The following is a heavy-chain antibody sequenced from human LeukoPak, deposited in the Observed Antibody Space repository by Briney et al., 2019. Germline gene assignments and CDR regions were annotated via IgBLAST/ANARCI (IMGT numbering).Heavy chain of an antibody. V-gene: IGHV4-39*01. D-gene: IGHD3-22*01. CDR1: GDSISSSNCY. CDR3: ARLPPGSQDSSGYYYYYYYMDV. CDR2: INYSGTT. Sequence: SETLSLTCTVSGDSISSSNCYWAWIRQPPGKGLEWIASINYSGTTFYNPSLKSRVTISVDTSKNQFSLKLSSVTAADTAVYYCARLPPGSQDSSGYYYYYYYMDVWGKGTTVTISS. J-gene: IGHJ6*03.